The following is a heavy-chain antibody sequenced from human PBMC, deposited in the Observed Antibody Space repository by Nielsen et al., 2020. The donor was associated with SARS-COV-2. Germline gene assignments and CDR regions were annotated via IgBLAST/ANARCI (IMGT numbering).Heavy chain of an antibody. V-gene: IGHV1-46*01. D-gene: IGHD3-10*01. CDR2: INPSGGST. J-gene: IGHJ4*02. CDR3: ARDYYGSGSYYTTYALSRVY. Sequence: WVRQAPGQGLEWMGIINPSGGSTSYAQKFQGRVTMTRDTSTSTVYMELSSLRSEDTAVYYCARDYYGSGSYYTTYALSRVYWGQGTLVTVSS.